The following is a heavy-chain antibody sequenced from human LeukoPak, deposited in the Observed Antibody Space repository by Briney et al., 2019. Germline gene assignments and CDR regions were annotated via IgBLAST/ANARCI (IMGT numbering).Heavy chain of an antibody. J-gene: IGHJ4*02. CDR1: GYSFTTDG. D-gene: IGHD3-16*02. CDR3: ASTYIWGSYRNFDY. V-gene: IGHV5-51*01. Sequence: GEALKSSCKGSGYSFTTDGIGWMRQMRVKGLEWIAIIYPGDSDTRYSPSLQGQVTISADKSISTAYLQWSSLTASETAMYYCASTYIWGSYRNFDYWGQGTLVTLSS. CDR2: IYPGDSDT.